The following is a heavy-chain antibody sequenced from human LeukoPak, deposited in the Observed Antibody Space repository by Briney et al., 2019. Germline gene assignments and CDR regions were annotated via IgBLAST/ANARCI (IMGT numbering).Heavy chain of an antibody. Sequence: GGSLRLSCAASGFSFSDYYMTWIRQAPGKGLEWVSYISSSGSIIYYTDSVKGRFTISRDNAKNSLYLQMNSLRAEDTAVYYCTRVEETATTAAIIRKYSYYYYYMDVWGKGNTVTVSS. V-gene: IGHV3-11*04. CDR1: GFSFSDYY. CDR2: ISSSGSII. CDR3: TRVEETATTAAIIRKYSYYYYYMDV. D-gene: IGHD4-11*01. J-gene: IGHJ6*03.